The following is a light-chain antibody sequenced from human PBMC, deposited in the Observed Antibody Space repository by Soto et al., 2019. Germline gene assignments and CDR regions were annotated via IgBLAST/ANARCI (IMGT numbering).Light chain of an antibody. CDR2: GAS. CDR3: QQYDKWPPT. CDR1: QSVSSSY. Sequence: EIVLTQSPGTLSLSPGERATLSCSASQSVSSSYLAWYQQKPGQAPRLLIYGASTRATGIPVRFSGSGSGTEFTLTICSLQSEDFAVYYCQQYDKWPPTFGQGTKVDIK. V-gene: IGKV3-15*01. J-gene: IGKJ1*01.